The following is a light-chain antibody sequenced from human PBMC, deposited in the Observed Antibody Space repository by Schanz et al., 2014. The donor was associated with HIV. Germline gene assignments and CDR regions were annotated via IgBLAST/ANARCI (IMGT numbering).Light chain of an antibody. Sequence: EIVLTQSPGTLSLSPRARATLSCRASQSVTSNYLAWYQQEPGQAPRLLIYGASSRDPGIPDRFSGSGSGTDFTLTISRLEPEDFAVYYCQQYGGSPKTFGQGTRLEI. J-gene: IGKJ2*01. CDR3: QQYGGSPKT. CDR1: QSVTSNY. CDR2: GAS. V-gene: IGKV3-20*01.